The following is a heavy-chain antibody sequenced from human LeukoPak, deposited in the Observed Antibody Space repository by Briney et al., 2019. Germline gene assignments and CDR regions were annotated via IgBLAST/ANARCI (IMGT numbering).Heavy chain of an antibody. CDR1: GFTFDDHG. CDR2: ISGDGGTT. Sequence: GGSLRLSCAASGFTFDDHGMHWVRRAPGKGLEWVSLISGDGGTTYYADSAKGRFTISRDNSKNSLYLQMNNLRTEDTALYYCAKDQFGSGSYSLGGMDVWGQGTTVAVSS. J-gene: IGHJ6*02. V-gene: IGHV3-43*02. CDR3: AKDQFGSGSYSLGGMDV. D-gene: IGHD3-10*01.